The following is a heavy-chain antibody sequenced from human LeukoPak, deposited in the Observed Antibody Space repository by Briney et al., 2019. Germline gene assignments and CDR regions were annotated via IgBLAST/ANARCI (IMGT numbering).Heavy chain of an antibody. Sequence: GGSLSLSCAASGFTFSYYAMNWVRQAPGKGLEWVSGISGSGGSTYYADSVKGLFTISRDNSKNTLYLQMSSLRAEDTAVYYCAKDTHYYDSSGYKADAFDIWGQGTMVTVSS. V-gene: IGHV3-23*01. CDR1: GFTFSYYA. J-gene: IGHJ3*02. CDR3: AKDTHYYDSSGYKADAFDI. D-gene: IGHD3-22*01. CDR2: ISGSGGST.